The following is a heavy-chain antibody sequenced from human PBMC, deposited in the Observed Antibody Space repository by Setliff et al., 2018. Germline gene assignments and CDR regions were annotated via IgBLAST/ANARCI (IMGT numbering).Heavy chain of an antibody. J-gene: IGHJ3*02. CDR2: IVVGSGNT. CDR3: AKDVSPPGTNGWHPDVLDI. V-gene: IGHV1-58*01. D-gene: IGHD6-19*01. CDR1: GFTFTSSA. Sequence: GASVKVSCKASGFTFTSSAVQWVRQARGQRLEWIGWIVVGSGNTNYAQKFQERVTITRDMSTSTAYMELSSPRSEDTAVYYCAKDVSPPGTNGWHPDVLDIWGQGTMVTVSS.